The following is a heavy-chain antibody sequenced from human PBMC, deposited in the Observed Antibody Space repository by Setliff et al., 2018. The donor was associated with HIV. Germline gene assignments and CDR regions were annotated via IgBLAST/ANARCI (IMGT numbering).Heavy chain of an antibody. V-gene: IGHV4-34*01. Sequence: SATLSLTCGVSGGSLSGSYWSWIRQSPEKGLEWIGEVNHSGSTNYHPSLKSRVTISVDTSKNQFFLKLSSVAAADTAVYYCARDVSGSPFDYWGQGTLVTVSS. CDR1: GGSLSGSY. CDR3: ARDVSGSPFDY. CDR2: VNHSGST. D-gene: IGHD1-26*01. J-gene: IGHJ4*02.